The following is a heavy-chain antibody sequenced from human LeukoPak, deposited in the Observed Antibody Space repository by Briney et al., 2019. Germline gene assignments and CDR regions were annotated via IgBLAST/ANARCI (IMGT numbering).Heavy chain of an antibody. J-gene: IGHJ4*02. CDR2: ISSSSSYI. D-gene: IGHD6-13*01. V-gene: IGHV3-21*01. Sequence: GGSLRLSCAASGFTFSSFGMSWVRQAPGKGLEWVSSISSSSSYIYYADSVKGRFTISRDNAKNSLYLQMNSLRAEDTAVYYCAREGVGSSSWLDYWGQGTLVTVSS. CDR1: GFTFSSFG. CDR3: AREGVGSSSWLDY.